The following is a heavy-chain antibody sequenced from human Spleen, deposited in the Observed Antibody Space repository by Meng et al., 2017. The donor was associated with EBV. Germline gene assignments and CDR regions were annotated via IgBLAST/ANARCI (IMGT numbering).Heavy chain of an antibody. CDR1: GGSITTPNYY. Sequence: QLKESGPGLVKPSETLSLICTVSGGSITTPNYYWGWIRQPPGKGLEWIGTFYSVTTTFYNPSLRSRLTISVDTSKNQFSLRLTSMTAADTAVYYCVRGYDYGDYVDYWGQGTLVTVSS. V-gene: IGHV4-39*07. D-gene: IGHD4-17*01. CDR3: VRGYDYGDYVDY. J-gene: IGHJ4*02. CDR2: FYSVTTT.